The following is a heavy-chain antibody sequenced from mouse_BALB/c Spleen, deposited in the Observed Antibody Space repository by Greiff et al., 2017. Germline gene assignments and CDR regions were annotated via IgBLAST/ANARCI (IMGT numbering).Heavy chain of an antibody. CDR3: ARDSYYCGSGCFDV. CDR2: IWAGGST. CDR1: GFSLTSYG. V-gene: IGHV2-9*02. J-gene: IGHJ1*01. D-gene: IGHD1-1*01. Sequence: VKLVESGPGLVAPSQSLSITCTVSGFSLTSYGVHWVRQPPGKGLEWLGVIWAGGSTNYNSALMSRLSISKDNSKSQVFLKMNSLQTDDTAMYYCARDSYYCGSGCFDVWGAGTTVTVSS.